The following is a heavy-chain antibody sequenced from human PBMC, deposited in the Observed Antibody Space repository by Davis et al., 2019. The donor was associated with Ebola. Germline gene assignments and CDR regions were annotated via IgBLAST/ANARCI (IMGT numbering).Heavy chain of an antibody. D-gene: IGHD1-14*01. CDR2: ISWNSGSI. CDR3: AREPGITAHWYFDL. Sequence: SLKISCAASGFTFDDYAMHWVRQAPGKGLEWVSGISWNSGSIGYADSVKGRFTISRDNAKNSLYLQMNSLRAEDTAVYYCAREPGITAHWYFDLWGRGTLVTVSS. CDR1: GFTFDDYA. V-gene: IGHV3-9*01. J-gene: IGHJ2*01.